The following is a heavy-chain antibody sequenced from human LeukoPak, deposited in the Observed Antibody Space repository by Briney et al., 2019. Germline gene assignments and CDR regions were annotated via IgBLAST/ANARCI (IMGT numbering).Heavy chain of an antibody. V-gene: IGHV3-7*01. CDR2: IKQDGSEK. CDR3: ARYYDFWSGYYRGIDY. Sequence: GGSLRLSRAASGFTFSSYWMSWVRQAPGKGLEWVANIKQDGSEKYYVDSVKGRFTISRDNAKNSLYLQMNSLRAEDTAVYYCARYYDFWSGYYRGIDYWGQGTLVTVSS. D-gene: IGHD3-3*01. CDR1: GFTFSSYW. J-gene: IGHJ4*02.